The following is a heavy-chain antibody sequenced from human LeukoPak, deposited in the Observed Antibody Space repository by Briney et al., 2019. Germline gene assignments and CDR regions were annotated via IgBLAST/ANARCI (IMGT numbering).Heavy chain of an antibody. CDR2: IIPILGIA. D-gene: IGHD3-16*01. CDR3: ARDRLVNYVSHDYYYYYGMDV. Sequence: GSSVKVSCKASGGTFSSYAISWVRQAPGQGLEWMGRIIPILGIANYAQKFQGRVTITADKSTSTAYMELSSLRSEDTAVYYCARDRLVNYVSHDYYYYYGMDVWGQGTMVTVSS. V-gene: IGHV1-69*04. CDR1: GGTFSSYA. J-gene: IGHJ6*02.